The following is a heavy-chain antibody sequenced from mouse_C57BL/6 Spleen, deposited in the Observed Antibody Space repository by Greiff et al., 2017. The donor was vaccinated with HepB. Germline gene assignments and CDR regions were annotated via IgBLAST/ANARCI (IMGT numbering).Heavy chain of an antibody. J-gene: IGHJ1*03. V-gene: IGHV2-2*01. D-gene: IGHD2-1*01. CDR1: GFSLTSYG. Sequence: QVQLKESGPGLVQPSQSLSITCTVSGFSLTSYGVHWVRQSPGKGLEWLGVIWSGGSTDYNAAFISRLSISKDNSKSQVFFKMNSLQADDTAIYYCARNIDYGNYGWYFDVWGTGTTVTVSS. CDR2: IWSGGST. CDR3: ARNIDYGNYGWYFDV.